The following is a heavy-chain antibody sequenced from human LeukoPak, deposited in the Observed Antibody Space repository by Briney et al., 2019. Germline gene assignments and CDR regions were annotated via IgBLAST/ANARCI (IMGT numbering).Heavy chain of an antibody. CDR1: GYTFTSYY. D-gene: IGHD3-22*01. CDR3: ARGRYYYDSSGYWTIDY. V-gene: IGHV1-2*02. CDR2: INPNSGGT. Sequence: GASVKVSCKSSGYTFTSYYMYWVRQAPGQGLEWMGWINPNSGGTNYAQKFQGRVTMTRDTSISTAYMELSRLRSDDTAVYYCARGRYYYDSSGYWTIDYWGQGTLVTVSS. J-gene: IGHJ4*02.